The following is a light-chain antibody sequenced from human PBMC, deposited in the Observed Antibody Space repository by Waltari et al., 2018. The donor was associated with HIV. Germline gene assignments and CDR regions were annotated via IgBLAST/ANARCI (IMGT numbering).Light chain of an antibody. V-gene: IGLV1-44*01. J-gene: IGLJ2*01. Sequence: QSVLTQPPSGSGTPGQRLTISCSGSRSNIGSNSVHWYQQCPGTAPKLLSYSNNQRPSGVADRFSVSKSGTSASLAISGLQSEDEADYYCAAWEDSLNGVVFGGGTKLTVL. CDR1: RSNIGSNS. CDR2: SNN. CDR3: AAWEDSLNGVV.